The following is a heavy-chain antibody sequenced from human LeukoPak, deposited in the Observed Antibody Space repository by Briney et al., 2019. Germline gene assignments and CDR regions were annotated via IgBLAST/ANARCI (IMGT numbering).Heavy chain of an antibody. J-gene: IGHJ4*02. CDR3: ARGSMTLTDD. D-gene: IGHD4/OR15-4a*01. V-gene: IGHV3-30-3*01. CDR2: ISYDGSGK. Sequence: GGSLRLSCAASAFTFSTYAMHWVRQAPGKGLEWVALISYDGSGKYYADSVKGRFTISRDNSKNTLYLQMNSLRPEDTAVYYCARGSMTLTDDWGQGTLVTVSS. CDR1: AFTFSTYA.